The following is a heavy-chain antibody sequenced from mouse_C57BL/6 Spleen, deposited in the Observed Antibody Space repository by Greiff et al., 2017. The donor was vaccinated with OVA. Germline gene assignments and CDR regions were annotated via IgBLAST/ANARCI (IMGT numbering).Heavy chain of an antibody. CDR2: IDPETGGT. Sequence: VKLQESGAELVRPGASVTLSCKASGYTFTDYEMHWVKQTPVHGLEWIGAIDPETGGTAYNQKFKGKAILTADKSSSTAYMELRSLTSEDSAVYYCTRTGLRNYAMDYWGQGTSVTVSS. CDR3: TRTGLRNYAMDY. CDR1: GYTFTDYE. D-gene: IGHD2-4*01. J-gene: IGHJ4*01. V-gene: IGHV1-15*01.